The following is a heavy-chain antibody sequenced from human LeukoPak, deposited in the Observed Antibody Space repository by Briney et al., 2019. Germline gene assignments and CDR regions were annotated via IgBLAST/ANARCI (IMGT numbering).Heavy chain of an antibody. J-gene: IGHJ4*02. V-gene: IGHV3-23*01. D-gene: IGHD3-22*01. CDR2: ISGCGGST. Sequence: GGSLRLSCAASGFTFSSYAMSWDRQAPGKGLEWVSAISGCGGSTYYADSVKGRFTISRDNSKNTLYLQMNSLRAEDTAVYYCAKKNAGYYDSSGYRYDYWGQGTLVTVSS. CDR1: GFTFSSYA. CDR3: AKKNAGYYDSSGYRYDY.